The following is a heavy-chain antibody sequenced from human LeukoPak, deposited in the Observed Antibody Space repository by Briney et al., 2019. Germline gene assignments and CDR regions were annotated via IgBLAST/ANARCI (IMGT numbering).Heavy chain of an antibody. V-gene: IGHV3-23*01. CDR3: AKYRGYYVDTGTINF. CDR2: VGGGGQRT. Sequence: GGSLRLSCAASGFTFSSYAMHWVRQAPGMGLEWVSGVGGGGQRTHYADSVKGRFTISRDNSKNTLYLQMNSLRAEDTPIYYCAKYRGYYVDTGTINFWGQGTLVTVSS. J-gene: IGHJ4*02. CDR1: GFTFSSYA. D-gene: IGHD2-15*01.